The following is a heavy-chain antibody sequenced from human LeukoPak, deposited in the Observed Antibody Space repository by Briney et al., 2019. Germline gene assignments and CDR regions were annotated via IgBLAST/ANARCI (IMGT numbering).Heavy chain of an antibody. D-gene: IGHD6-6*01. J-gene: IGHJ4*02. CDR3: VKTRMYSSSPLEY. CDR1: GFTFSSYW. CDR2: INSDGSST. V-gene: IGHV3-74*01. Sequence: PGGSLRLSCAASGFTFSSYWMHWVRQAPGKGLVWVSRINSDGSSTSYADSVKGRFTISRDNAKNTLYLQMSSLRVEDTAVYYCVKTRMYSSSPLEYWGQGTLVTVSS.